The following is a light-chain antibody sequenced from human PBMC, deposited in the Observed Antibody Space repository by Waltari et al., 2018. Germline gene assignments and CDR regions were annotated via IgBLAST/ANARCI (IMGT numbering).Light chain of an antibody. V-gene: IGKV1-12*01. J-gene: IGKJ4*01. CDR3: QQANTFPLT. Sequence: DIQLTQSPSSESASVGDRVTITCRASQGLRNWLVWYQQKPGKAPKLLIFGATTLQSGVPSRFSGSGSGTDFTLTISSLQPEDFATYYCQQANTFPLTFGGGTKVEIK. CDR1: QGLRNW. CDR2: GAT.